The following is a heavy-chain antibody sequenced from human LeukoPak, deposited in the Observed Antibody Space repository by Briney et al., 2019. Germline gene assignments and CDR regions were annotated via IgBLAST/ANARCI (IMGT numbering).Heavy chain of an antibody. D-gene: IGHD3-16*02. Sequence: GASVKVSCKASGYTFTSYGISWVRQAPGQGLEWMGWISAYNGNTNYAQKLQRRVTMTTDTSTSTAYMELRSLRSDDTAVYYCARDMITFGGVIEGEDYWGQGTLVTVSS. CDR2: ISAYNGNT. J-gene: IGHJ4*02. CDR3: ARDMITFGGVIEGEDY. CDR1: GYTFTSYG. V-gene: IGHV1-18*01.